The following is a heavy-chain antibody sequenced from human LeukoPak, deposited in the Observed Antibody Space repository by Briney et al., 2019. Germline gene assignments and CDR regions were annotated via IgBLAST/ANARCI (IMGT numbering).Heavy chain of an antibody. CDR3: AREADGDYLPDYFDY. Sequence: GGSLRLSCTASGFTISTYWMSWVRQAPGKGLEWVANINQDGSKKYYVDSVKGRFTISRDNVKNSVYLQMNSLRAEDTAVYYCAREADGDYLPDYFDYWGQGTLVTVSS. V-gene: IGHV3-7*01. CDR1: GFTISTYW. CDR2: INQDGSKK. D-gene: IGHD4-17*01. J-gene: IGHJ4*02.